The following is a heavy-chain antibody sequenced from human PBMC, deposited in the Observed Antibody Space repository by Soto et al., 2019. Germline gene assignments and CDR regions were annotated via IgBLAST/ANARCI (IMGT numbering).Heavy chain of an antibody. CDR3: ATSPGGGPNM. CDR2: IIPIFGTA. V-gene: IGHV1-69*13. J-gene: IGHJ4*02. D-gene: IGHD2-15*01. CDR1: GGTFSSYA. Sequence: ASVKVFCKASGGTFSSYAISWVRQAPGQGLEWMGGIIPIFGTANYAQKFQGRVTITADESTSTAYMELSSLRSEDTAVYYCATSPGGGPNMWGQGTLVTVSS.